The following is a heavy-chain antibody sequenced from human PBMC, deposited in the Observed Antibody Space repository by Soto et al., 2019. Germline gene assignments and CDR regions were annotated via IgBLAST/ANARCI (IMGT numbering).Heavy chain of an antibody. J-gene: IGHJ3*02. Sequence: GGSLRLSCAASGFTFGSYWMSWVRQAPGKGLEWVANIKQDGSEKYYVDSVKGRFTISRDNAKNSLYLQMNSLRAEDTAVYYCARGSYDFWSGYLPDAFDIRGQGTMVTV. CDR2: IKQDGSEK. CDR3: ARGSYDFWSGYLPDAFDI. V-gene: IGHV3-7*01. CDR1: GFTFGSYW. D-gene: IGHD3-3*01.